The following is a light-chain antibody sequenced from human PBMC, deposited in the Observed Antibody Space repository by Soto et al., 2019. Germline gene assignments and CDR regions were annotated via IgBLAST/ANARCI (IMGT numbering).Light chain of an antibody. J-gene: IGLJ2*01. CDR2: EVS. CDR1: NSDIGLYNY. Sequence: QSALTQPPSASGSPGQSVTISCTGTNSDIGLYNYVSWYQQHPGKVPKLMIYEVSMRPSGVPDRFSGSKSGNTASLTVSGLQADDEADYYCTSYAGSDHFVVFGGGTKLTVL. V-gene: IGLV2-8*01. CDR3: TSYAGSDHFVV.